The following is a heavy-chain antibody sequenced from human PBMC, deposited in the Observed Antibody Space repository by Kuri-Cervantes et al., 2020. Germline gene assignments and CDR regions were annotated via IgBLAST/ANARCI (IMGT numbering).Heavy chain of an antibody. J-gene: IGHJ4*02. CDR1: GFTFSSYA. CDR3: ARETVTIRYFDY. Sequence: GESLKISCAASGFTFSSYAMSWVRQAPRKGLEWVSAISGSGGSTYYADSVKGRFTISRDNSKNTLYLQMNSLRDEDTAVYYCARETVTIRYFDYWGQGTLVTVSS. CDR2: ISGSGGST. V-gene: IGHV3-23*01. D-gene: IGHD4-17*01.